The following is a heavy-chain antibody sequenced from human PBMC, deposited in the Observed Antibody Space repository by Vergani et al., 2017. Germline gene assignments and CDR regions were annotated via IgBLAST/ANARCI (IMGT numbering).Heavy chain of an antibody. Sequence: QVQLVESGGGVVQRGGSLRLSCSTSGFTLRNYGIQGVRQGPGKGLEFVAFIQFDGSNQYYADSVKGRFTLSRDFSKNTLYLQMNSLRTDDTATYYCAKHFRGWGIDYWGQGTQVIVSS. CDR1: GFTLRNYG. CDR3: AKHFRGWGIDY. J-gene: IGHJ4*02. D-gene: IGHD3-16*01. V-gene: IGHV3-30*02. CDR2: IQFDGSNQ.